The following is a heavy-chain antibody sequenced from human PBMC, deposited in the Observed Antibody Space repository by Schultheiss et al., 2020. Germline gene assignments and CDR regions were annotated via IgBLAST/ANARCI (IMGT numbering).Heavy chain of an antibody. V-gene: IGHV4-34*01. D-gene: IGHD3-3*01. CDR1: GGSFSGYY. Sequence: LSCAVYGGSFSGYYWSWIRQPPGKGLEWIGYIYHSGSTNYNPSLKSRVTISVDTSKNQFSLKLRSVTAADTAVYYCASLGPIWSGYYRKLNPASTFDYWGQGTLVTVSS. J-gene: IGHJ4*02. CDR2: IYHSGST. CDR3: ASLGPIWSGYYRKLNPASTFDY.